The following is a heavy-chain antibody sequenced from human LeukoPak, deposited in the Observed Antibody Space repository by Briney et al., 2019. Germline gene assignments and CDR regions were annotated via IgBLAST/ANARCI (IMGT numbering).Heavy chain of an antibody. Sequence: PGGSLRLSCAASGFTFSSYSMNWVRQAPGKELERVSSISSSSSYIYYADSVKGRFTISRDNAKNSLYLQMNSLRAEDTAVYYCARDIIAARPGNWFDPWGQGTLVTVSS. D-gene: IGHD6-6*01. V-gene: IGHV3-21*01. CDR2: ISSSSSYI. J-gene: IGHJ5*02. CDR3: ARDIIAARPGNWFDP. CDR1: GFTFSSYS.